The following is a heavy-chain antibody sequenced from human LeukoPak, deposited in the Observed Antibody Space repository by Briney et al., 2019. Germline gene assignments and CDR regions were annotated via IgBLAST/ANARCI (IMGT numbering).Heavy chain of an antibody. Sequence: ASVKVSCKAPGYIFTDYAIHWLRQAPGQRPEWMGWMNAGNGNTKYPQKFQGRITLIRDTSAATAYMELSSLRHDDLAVYYCARGRGTSGSNRDFYYYYYMDVWGKGTTVTVSS. D-gene: IGHD2-15*01. V-gene: IGHV1-3*01. CDR3: ARGRGTSGSNRDFYYYYYMDV. CDR1: GYIFTDYA. J-gene: IGHJ6*03. CDR2: MNAGNGNT.